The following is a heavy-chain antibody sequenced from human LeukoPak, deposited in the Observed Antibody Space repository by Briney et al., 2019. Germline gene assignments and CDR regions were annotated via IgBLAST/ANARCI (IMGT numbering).Heavy chain of an antibody. CDR1: GFTFSSYE. CDR3: ARESLTGYYFDY. Sequence: GGSLRLSCAASGFTFSSYEMNWVRQAPGKGLEWVSYISSSGSTIYYADSVKGRFTISRDNAKNSLYLQMNSLRAEDTAVYYCARESLTGYYFDYWGQGTLVTVSS. J-gene: IGHJ4*02. V-gene: IGHV3-48*03. CDR2: ISSSGSTI. D-gene: IGHD3-9*01.